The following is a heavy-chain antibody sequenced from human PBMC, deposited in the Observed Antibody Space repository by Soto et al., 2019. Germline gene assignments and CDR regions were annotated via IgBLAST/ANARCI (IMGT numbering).Heavy chain of an antibody. CDR2: ISSSSYI. D-gene: IGHD5-12*01. Sequence: PRLSCAASGFTFSSYSMNWVRQAPGKGLEWVSSISSSSYIYYADSVKGRFTISRDNAKNSLYLQMNSLRAEDTAVYYCARGRGYSGYHANSGDYYGMDVWGQGTTVTVSS. CDR3: ARGRGYSGYHANSGDYYGMDV. J-gene: IGHJ6*02. CDR1: GFTFSSYS. V-gene: IGHV3-21*01.